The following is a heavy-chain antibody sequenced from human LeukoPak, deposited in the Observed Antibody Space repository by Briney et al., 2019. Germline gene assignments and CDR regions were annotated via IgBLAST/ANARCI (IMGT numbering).Heavy chain of an antibody. J-gene: IGHJ4*02. CDR3: ARDVDGSFDY. Sequence: GGSLRLSCVASGFTISSYWMNWVRQAPGKGLEWVANIKEDESVKQYVDSVKGRFTISRDNAKNSVYLQMNSVRDEDTAVYRCARDVDGSFDYWGQGILVAVSS. CDR2: IKEDESVK. V-gene: IGHV3-7*01. CDR1: GFTISSYW. D-gene: IGHD3-10*01.